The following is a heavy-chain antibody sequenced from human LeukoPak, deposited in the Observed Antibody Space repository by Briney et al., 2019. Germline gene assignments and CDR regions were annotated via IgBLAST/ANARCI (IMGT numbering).Heavy chain of an antibody. CDR1: GFTFNTYA. J-gene: IGHJ4*02. Sequence: GGSLRLSCVASGFTFNTYAIHWVRQAPGKGLEWVAVISYDGSNKYYEDSVKGLFTISRDNSKNTLYLQMNSLRAEDMAVYYCAREEWYYFDYWGQGALVTVSS. D-gene: IGHD3-3*01. CDR2: ISYDGSNK. V-gene: IGHV3-30-3*01. CDR3: AREEWYYFDY.